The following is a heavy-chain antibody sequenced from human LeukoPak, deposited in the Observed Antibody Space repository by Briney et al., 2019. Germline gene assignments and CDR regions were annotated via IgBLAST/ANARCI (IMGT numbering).Heavy chain of an antibody. D-gene: IGHD3-16*02. Sequence: SETLSLTCTVSGGSISSYYWSWIRQPPGKGLEWIGYIYYSGSTNYNPSLKSRVTISVDTSMNQFSLKLSSVTAADTAVYYCARSPSLVNFDSWGQGTLVTVSS. J-gene: IGHJ4*02. CDR3: ARSPSLVNFDS. CDR1: GGSISSYY. V-gene: IGHV4-59*01. CDR2: IYYSGST.